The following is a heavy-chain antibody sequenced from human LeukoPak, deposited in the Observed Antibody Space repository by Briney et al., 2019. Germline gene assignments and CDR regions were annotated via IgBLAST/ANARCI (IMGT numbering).Heavy chain of an antibody. CDR3: ARESGDYYYGSGSWRSNAFDI. D-gene: IGHD3-10*01. J-gene: IGHJ3*02. V-gene: IGHV4-4*07. CDR2: IYTSGST. CDR1: GGSISSYY. Sequence: PSQTLSLTCTVSGGSISSYYWSWIRQPAGKGLEWIGRIYTSGSTNYNPSLKSRVTMSVDTSKNQFSLKLSSVTAADTAVYYCARESGDYYYGSGSWRSNAFDIWGQGTMVTVSS.